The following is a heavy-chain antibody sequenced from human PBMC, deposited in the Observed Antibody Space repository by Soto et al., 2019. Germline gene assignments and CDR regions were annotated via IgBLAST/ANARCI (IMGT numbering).Heavy chain of an antibody. D-gene: IGHD3-3*01. V-gene: IGHV1-69*13. CDR3: ARLGSDYDFWSGYYYYYYYGMDV. Sequence: SVKVSCKASGGTFSSYAISWVRQAPGQGLEWMGGIIPIFGTANYAQKFQGRVTITADESTSTAYMELSSLRSEDTAVYYCARLGSDYDFWSGYYYYYYYGMDVWGQGPPITVSS. CDR2: IIPIFGTA. CDR1: GGTFSSYA. J-gene: IGHJ6*02.